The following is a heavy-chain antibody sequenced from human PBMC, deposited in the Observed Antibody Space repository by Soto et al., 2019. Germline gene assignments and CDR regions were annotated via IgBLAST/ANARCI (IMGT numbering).Heavy chain of an antibody. CDR2: IRSKIYGGAT. J-gene: IGHJ1*01. D-gene: IGHD3-9*01. Sequence: GGSLRLSCTASGFTFGDYGLSWIRQAPGKGLEWIGFIRSKIYGGATNYAASVQGRFSVSRDDSKSVAYLQMNNLEVEDTAVYYCIRENYDILTGYYPKYWGQGALVTVS. CDR3: IRENYDILTGYYPKY. V-gene: IGHV3-49*03. CDR1: GFTFGDYG.